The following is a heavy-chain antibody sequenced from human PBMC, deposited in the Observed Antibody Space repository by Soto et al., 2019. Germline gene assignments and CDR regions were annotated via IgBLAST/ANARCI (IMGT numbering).Heavy chain of an antibody. CDR1: GFNFTTYA. D-gene: IGHD6-19*01. CDR2: ISGSGGST. V-gene: IGHV3-23*01. J-gene: IGHJ4*02. Sequence: EVELLESGGALVQPGGSLRLSCAVSGFNFTTYAMSWVRQAPGKGLEWVSVISGSGGSTYYADSVKGRFTISRDNSKNTLYLQMNSLRAEDTAIYYCAKDKSQWVVTAFDYCGQGTLVTVSS. CDR3: AKDKSQWVVTAFDY.